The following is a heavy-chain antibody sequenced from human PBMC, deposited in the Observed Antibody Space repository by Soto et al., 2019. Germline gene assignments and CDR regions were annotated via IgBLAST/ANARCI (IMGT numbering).Heavy chain of an antibody. CDR1: GFTFSSYA. V-gene: IGHV3-23*01. D-gene: IGHD6-25*01. CDR2: ISVAGDT. CDR3: AKSLSTAASFDY. J-gene: IGHJ4*02. Sequence: GGSLRLSCAASGFTFSSYAMNWVRQAPGKGPEWVSHISVAGDTYYADSVRGRFTISRDNSRNTLFLQMNSLRAEDTAVYYCAKSLSTAASFDYWGQGTPVTVSS.